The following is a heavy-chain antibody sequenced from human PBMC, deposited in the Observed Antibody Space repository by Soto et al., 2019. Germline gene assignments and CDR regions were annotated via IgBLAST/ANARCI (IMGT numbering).Heavy chain of an antibody. V-gene: IGHV3-74*01. CDR1: GFTFSSYW. J-gene: IGHJ4*02. CDR3: ERGDGDYYDGNGYLGRH. D-gene: IGHD3-22*01. CDR2: INSDGSRT. Sequence: EVQLVESGGGIVQPGGSLRLSCAASGFTFSSYWMHWVRQAPGKGLVWVSRINSDGSRTSYADSAKGRFTISRDNAKNTVYLQMNRLRAEDTAVYYCERGDGDYYDGNGYLGRHWGQGTLVTVSS.